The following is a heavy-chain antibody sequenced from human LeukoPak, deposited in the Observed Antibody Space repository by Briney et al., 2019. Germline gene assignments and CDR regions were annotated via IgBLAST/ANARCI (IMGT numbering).Heavy chain of an antibody. D-gene: IGHD2-15*01. V-gene: IGHV3-23*01. CDR3: AKSFASGGTCYSAIDY. J-gene: IGHJ4*02. CDR1: GFTFSSYN. CDR2: ISGSGGST. Sequence: GGSLRLSCAASGFTFSSYNMNWVRQAPGKGLEWVSAISGSGGSTYYADSVKGRFTISRDNSKNTLYLQMNSLRAEDTAVYYCAKSFASGGTCYSAIDYWGQGTLVTVSS.